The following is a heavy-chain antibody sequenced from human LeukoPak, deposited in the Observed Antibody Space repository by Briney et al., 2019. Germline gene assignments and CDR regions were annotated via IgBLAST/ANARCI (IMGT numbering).Heavy chain of an antibody. CDR3: ARGCNRAACPYYFDC. J-gene: IGHJ4*02. D-gene: IGHD2-8*01. V-gene: IGHV3-7*03. CDR1: EFTFDTYW. CDR2: MKQDGSEK. Sequence: GGSLRLSCAASEFTFDTYWMSWVRQAPGKGLEWVATMKQDGSEKHHLDSVRGRFTISRDNAKNSLYLEINGLRAEDTAVYYCARGCNRAACPYYFDCWGQGALVTVSS.